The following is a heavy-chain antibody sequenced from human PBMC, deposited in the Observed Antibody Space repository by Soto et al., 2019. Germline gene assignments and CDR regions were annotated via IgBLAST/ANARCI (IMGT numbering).Heavy chain of an antibody. J-gene: IGHJ4*02. D-gene: IGHD3-22*01. CDR3: ARDLYYYDSSGYSHFDY. CDR2: ISAYNGNT. CDR1: GYTFTSYG. Sequence: ASVKVSCKASGYTFTSYGISWVRQAPGQGLEWMGWISAYNGNTNYAQKLQGRVTMTTDTSTSTAYMELRSLRSDDTAVYYCARDLYYYDSSGYSHFDYWGQGTLVTVSS. V-gene: IGHV1-18*01.